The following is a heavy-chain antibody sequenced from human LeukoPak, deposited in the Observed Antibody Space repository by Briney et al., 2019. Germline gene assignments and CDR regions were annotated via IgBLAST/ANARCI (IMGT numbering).Heavy chain of an antibody. CDR3: AKGSSRYFDC. V-gene: IGHV3-23*01. CDR1: GFTFSNYP. J-gene: IGHJ4*02. Sequence: GGSLGLSCAASGFTFSNYPMSWVRQAPGKGLEWVSSISGSGGATYYADSVKGRFTMSRDNAKNTLYLKMNSLRAEDTAIYYCAKGSSRYFDCWGQGTLVTVSS. CDR2: ISGSGGAT.